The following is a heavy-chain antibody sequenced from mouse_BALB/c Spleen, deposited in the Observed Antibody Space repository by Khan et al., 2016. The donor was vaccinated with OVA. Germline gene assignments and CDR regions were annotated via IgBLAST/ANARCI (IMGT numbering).Heavy chain of an antibody. J-gene: IGHJ2*01. CDR3: ARPYGSSQYFDD. V-gene: IGHV1S132*01. CDR1: GYIFTSYW. D-gene: IGHD1-1*01. CDR2: INPGTGNI. Sequence: QVQLQQSGAELVKPGGSVKLSCKASGYIFTSYWIHWVKQRPGKGLEWIARINPGTGNIYYHEKFKGKATLTADKSYSTAYLQISSLKSEDSAVYYGARPYGSSQYFDDWGPGTTLTVSS.